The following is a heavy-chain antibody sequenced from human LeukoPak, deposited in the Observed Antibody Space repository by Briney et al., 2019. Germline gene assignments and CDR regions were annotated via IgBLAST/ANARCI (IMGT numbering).Heavy chain of an antibody. V-gene: IGHV7-4-1*02. D-gene: IGHD3-10*01. J-gene: IGHJ4*02. CDR3: ARGGEVGELFPLGY. CDR1: GYTFTSYA. CDR2: INTNTENP. Sequence: ASVKVSCKASGYTFTSYAMKWVRQAPGQGLEWMGWINTNTENPTYAQDFTGQFVFSLDTSVSTAYLQISSLKAEDTAVYYCARGGEVGELFPLGYWGQGTLVTVSS.